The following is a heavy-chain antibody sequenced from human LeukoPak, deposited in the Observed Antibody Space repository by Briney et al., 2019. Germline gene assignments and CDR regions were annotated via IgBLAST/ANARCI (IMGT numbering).Heavy chain of an antibody. CDR1: GFTFSSYA. CDR2: ISGSGGST. CDR3: AKLYSSSWTPRDY. J-gene: IGHJ4*02. D-gene: IGHD6-13*01. V-gene: IGHV3-23*01. Sequence: GGSLRPSCAASGFTFSSYAMSWVRQAPGKGLEWVSAISGSGGSTYYADSVKGRFTISRDNSKNTLYLQMNSLRAEDTAVYYCAKLYSSSWTPRDYWGQGTLVTVSS.